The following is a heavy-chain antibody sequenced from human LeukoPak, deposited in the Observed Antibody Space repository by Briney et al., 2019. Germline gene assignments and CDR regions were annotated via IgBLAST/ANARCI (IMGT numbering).Heavy chain of an antibody. CDR3: ASRAPTSNYGMDV. Sequence: SGTLSLTCAVSGGSISSSNWWSWVRQPPGKGLEWIGEIYHSGSTNYNPSLKSRVTISVDKSKNQFSLKLSSVTAADTAVYYCASRAPTSNYGMDVWGQGTTVTVSS. CDR1: GGSISSSNW. J-gene: IGHJ6*02. V-gene: IGHV4-4*02. D-gene: IGHD2-2*01. CDR2: IYHSGST.